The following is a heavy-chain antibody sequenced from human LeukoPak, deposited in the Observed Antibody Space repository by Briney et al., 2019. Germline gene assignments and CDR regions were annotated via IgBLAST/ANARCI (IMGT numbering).Heavy chain of an antibody. CDR2: IWYDASNK. D-gene: IGHD2-2*03. V-gene: IGHV3-33*01. J-gene: IGHJ4*02. Sequence: PGGSLRLSCAASGFTFSSFGMHWVRQAPGKGLEWVAVIWYDASNKYYADSVKGRFTISRDNSKNTLFLQMNSLRGEDTAVYYCARDFGWISGLDYWGQGTLVTVSS. CDR1: GFTFSSFG. CDR3: ARDFGWISGLDY.